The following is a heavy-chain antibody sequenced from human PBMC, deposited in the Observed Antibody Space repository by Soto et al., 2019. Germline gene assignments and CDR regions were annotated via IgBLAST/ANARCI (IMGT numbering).Heavy chain of an antibody. CDR1: GGSISSSSYY. V-gene: IGHV4-39*01. D-gene: IGHD4-4*01. Sequence: QLQLQESGPGLVKPSETLSLTCTVSGGSISSSSYYWGGIRQPPGKGLEWIGSIYYSGSTYYNPSRKSRVTISVDTSKNQFSLKLSSVTAADTAVYYCARGGESNYKNWFYPWGQGTLVTVSS. J-gene: IGHJ5*02. CDR2: IYYSGST. CDR3: ARGGESNYKNWFYP.